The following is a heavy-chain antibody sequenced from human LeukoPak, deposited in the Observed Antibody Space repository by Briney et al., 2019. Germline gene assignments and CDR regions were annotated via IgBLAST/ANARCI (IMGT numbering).Heavy chain of an antibody. V-gene: IGHV4-34*01. D-gene: IGHD3-22*01. CDR3: ARGASSGYDLPFDY. Sequence: SETLSLTCAAYGGTFSGYYWSWIRQPPGKGLEWIGEINHSGSTNYNQSLKSRVTISVDTSKNQFSLQLSSVTAADTAVYYCARGASSGYDLPFDYWGQGNPVSVSS. CDR1: GGTFSGYY. CDR2: INHSGST. J-gene: IGHJ4*02.